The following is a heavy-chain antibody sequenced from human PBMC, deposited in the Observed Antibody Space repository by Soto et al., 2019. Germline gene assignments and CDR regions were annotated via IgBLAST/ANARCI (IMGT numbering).Heavy chain of an antibody. J-gene: IGHJ4*02. D-gene: IGHD2-15*01. Sequence: LSLTCTVSGGSFNHYYWSWIRQPPGKGLEWIGCVYYSGSTNYNPSLKSRVTISIDTSKNQFSLKLSSVTAADTAVYYCTREQTSTVVTQWGQGTLVTVSS. CDR2: VYYSGST. CDR3: TREQTSTVVTQ. CDR1: GGSFNHYY. V-gene: IGHV4-59*01.